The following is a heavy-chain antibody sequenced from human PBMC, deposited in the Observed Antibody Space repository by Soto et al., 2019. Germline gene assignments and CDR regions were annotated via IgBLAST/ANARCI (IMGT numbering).Heavy chain of an antibody. D-gene: IGHD6-13*01. J-gene: IGHJ4*02. Sequence: PSETLSLTCTVSGGSISSYYWSWIRQPPGKGLEWIGYIYYSGSTNYNPSLKSRVTISVDTSKNQFSLKLSSVTAADTAVYYCARGYSSSWYSDYWGQGTLVTVSS. V-gene: IGHV4-59*01. CDR3: ARGYSSSWYSDY. CDR1: GGSISSYY. CDR2: IYYSGST.